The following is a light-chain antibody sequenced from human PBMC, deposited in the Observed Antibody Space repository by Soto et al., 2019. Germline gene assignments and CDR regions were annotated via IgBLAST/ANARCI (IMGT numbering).Light chain of an antibody. J-gene: IGKJ2*01. Sequence: DIQMTQSPPTLSASVGDRVSITCRASQSISVWLAWFQQKPGKAPKLLIYDASTLQSEVPSRFSGSGSGTESTLTISRLQPDDFATYYCQHYNSYPYTFGQGTKLEI. CDR3: QHYNSYPYT. CDR2: DAS. CDR1: QSISVW. V-gene: IGKV1-5*01.